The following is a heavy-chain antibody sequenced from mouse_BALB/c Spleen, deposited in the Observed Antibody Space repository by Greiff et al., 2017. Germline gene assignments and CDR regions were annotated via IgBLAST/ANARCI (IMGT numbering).Heavy chain of an antibody. CDR2: IDPANGNT. D-gene: IGHD2-10*01. CDR3: ARTPYWGVYYAMDY. J-gene: IGHJ4*01. Sequence: VQLQQSGAELVKPGASVKFSCTASGFTIKDTYMHWVQQRPEQGLEWIGRIDPANGNTKYDPKFQGKATITAATSSNTAYLKLSSLTSEDTAVYDCARTPYWGVYYAMDYWGQGTSVTVSA. CDR1: GFTIKDTY. V-gene: IGHV14-3*02.